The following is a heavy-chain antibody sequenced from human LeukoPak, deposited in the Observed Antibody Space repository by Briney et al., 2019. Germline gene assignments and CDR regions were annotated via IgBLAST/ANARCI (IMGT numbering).Heavy chain of an antibody. J-gene: IGHJ4*02. Sequence: ASVKVSCKASGYTFTSYGISWVRQAPGQGLEWMGWISAYNGNTNYAQTLQGRVTMTTDTSTSTDYMELRSLRSDDTAVYYCARDPSGSYYDYWGQGTLVTVSS. D-gene: IGHD1-26*01. CDR3: ARDPSGSYYDY. CDR2: ISAYNGNT. V-gene: IGHV1-18*01. CDR1: GYTFTSYG.